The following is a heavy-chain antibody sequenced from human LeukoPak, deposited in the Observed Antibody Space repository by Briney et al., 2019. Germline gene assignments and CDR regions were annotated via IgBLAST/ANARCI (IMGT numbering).Heavy chain of an antibody. CDR2: IYHSGST. D-gene: IGHD4/OR15-4a*01. CDR3: ARDAHLTYWFDP. CDR1: GYSISSGYY. J-gene: IGHJ5*02. Sequence: PSETLSLTCTVSGYSISSGYYWGWIRQPPGKGLEWIGSIYHSGSTYYNPSLKSRVTISVDTSKNQFSLKLSSVTAADTAVYYCARDAHLTYWFDPWGQGTLVTVSS. V-gene: IGHV4-38-2*02.